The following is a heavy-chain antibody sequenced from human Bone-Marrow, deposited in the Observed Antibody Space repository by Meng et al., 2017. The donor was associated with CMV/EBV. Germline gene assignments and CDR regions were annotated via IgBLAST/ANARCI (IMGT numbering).Heavy chain of an antibody. CDR3: ARDPCPSGVCYLDS. D-gene: IGHD2-8*02. CDR1: GFTFSNYW. J-gene: IGHJ4*02. Sequence: GGSLRLSCAASGFTFSNYWMHWVRQAPGKGLVWVSRINSDGSDTAYAGSVKGRFTISRDNAKNSLYLQMNSLRAEDTAVYYCARDPCPSGVCYLDSWDQGTLVTVSS. CDR2: INSDGSDT. V-gene: IGHV3-74*01.